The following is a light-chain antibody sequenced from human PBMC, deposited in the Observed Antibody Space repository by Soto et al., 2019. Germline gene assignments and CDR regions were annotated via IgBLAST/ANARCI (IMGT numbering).Light chain of an antibody. CDR3: LQRRSWPLT. J-gene: IGKJ4*01. CDR2: DTS. V-gene: IGKV3-11*01. Sequence: EIVLTQSPATLSLSPGERATLSCRASQSVSSYLAWYQQKPGQAPRLLIYDTSNRATGILARFSGSGSGTDFTLTISSLEPEDFAVYYCLQRRSWPLTFGGGTKVELK. CDR1: QSVSSY.